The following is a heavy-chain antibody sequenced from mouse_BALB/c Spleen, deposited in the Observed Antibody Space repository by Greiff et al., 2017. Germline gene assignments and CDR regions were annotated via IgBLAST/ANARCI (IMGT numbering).Heavy chain of an antibody. CDR2: INPGSGGT. D-gene: IGHD1-1*01. CDR1: GYAFTNYL. J-gene: IGHJ1*01. Sequence: QVQLKQSGAELVRPGTSVKVSCKASGYAFTNYLIEWVKQRPGQGLEWIGVINPGSGGTNYNEKFKGKATLTADKSSSTAYMQLSSLTSDDSAVYFCARSGITTVVAYWYFDVWGAGTTVTVSS. V-gene: IGHV1-54*01. CDR3: ARSGITTVVAYWYFDV.